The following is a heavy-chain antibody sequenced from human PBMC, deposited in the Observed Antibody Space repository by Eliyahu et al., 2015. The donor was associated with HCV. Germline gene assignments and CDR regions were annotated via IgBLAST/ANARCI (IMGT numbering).Heavy chain of an antibody. D-gene: IGHD2-15*01. CDR2: ISGSGGST. Sequence: EVQLVESGGGLVQPGXSLXLXGAASGFTFSSXAMSWVRPAPGEGVGWVSAISGSGGSTYYADSVKGRFTISRDNSKNTLYLQMNSLRAEDTAVYYCAKGTYCSGGSCSLLLDYWGQGTLVTVSS. V-gene: IGHV3-23*04. CDR3: AKGTYCSGGSCSLLLDY. J-gene: IGHJ4*02. CDR1: GFTFSSXA.